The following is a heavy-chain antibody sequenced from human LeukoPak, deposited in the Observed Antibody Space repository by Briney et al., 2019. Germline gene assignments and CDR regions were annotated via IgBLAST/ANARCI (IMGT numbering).Heavy chain of an antibody. CDR2: IYYSEST. D-gene: IGHD1-14*01. CDR1: GDSISSYY. Sequence: SETLSLTCTVSGDSISSYYWSWIRQPPGKRLEWIGYIYYSESTIGNPSLKSRVTMSVDTSKNQFSLKLSSVTAADTAVYYCARGRDHPDYWGQGTLVTVSS. V-gene: IGHV4-59*01. J-gene: IGHJ4*02. CDR3: ARGRDHPDY.